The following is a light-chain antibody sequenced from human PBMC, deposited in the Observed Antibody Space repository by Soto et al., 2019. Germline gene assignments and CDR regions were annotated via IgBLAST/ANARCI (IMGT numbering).Light chain of an antibody. J-gene: IGKJ2*01. CDR2: KAS. CDR1: QSISSW. Sequence: DIQMTQSPSTLSASVGDRVTITCRASQSISSWLAWYQQKPGKAPKRLIYKASSLESGVPSRFSGSGSGTEFTLTISSLQPDDFATYYRQQYNSYYTFGQGTKLEIK. V-gene: IGKV1-5*03. CDR3: QQYNSYYT.